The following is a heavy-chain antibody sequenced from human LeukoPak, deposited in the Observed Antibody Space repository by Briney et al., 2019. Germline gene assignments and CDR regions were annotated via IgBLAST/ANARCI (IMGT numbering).Heavy chain of an antibody. V-gene: IGHV3-21*01. CDR2: ISSSSSYI. CDR1: GFTFSSYC. D-gene: IGHD6-19*01. Sequence: GGSLRLSCAASGFTFSSYCMNWVRQAPGKGLEWVSSISSSSSYIYYADSVKGRFTISRDNAKNSLYLQMNSLRAEDTAVYYCARGGEGSSGWIATYYYYYMVVWGKGTTVTVSS. CDR3: ARGGEGSSGWIATYYYYYMVV. J-gene: IGHJ6*03.